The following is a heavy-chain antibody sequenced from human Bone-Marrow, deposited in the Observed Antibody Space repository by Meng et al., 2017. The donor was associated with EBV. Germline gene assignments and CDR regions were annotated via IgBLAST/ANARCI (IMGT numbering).Heavy chain of an antibody. CDR3: ARDGGRRLDY. D-gene: IGHD3-16*01. CDR1: GYTFTSYA. V-gene: IGHV7-4-1*02. Sequence: QVQLGQSGSDLQKPGASVKLSCKASGYTFTSYAMNWVRQAPGQGLEWMGWINTKTGKPTYAPGFTGRFVFSLDTSDSTTYLQISSLKTEDSAVYYCARDGGRRLDYWGQGTLVTVSS. CDR2: INTKTGKP. J-gene: IGHJ4*02.